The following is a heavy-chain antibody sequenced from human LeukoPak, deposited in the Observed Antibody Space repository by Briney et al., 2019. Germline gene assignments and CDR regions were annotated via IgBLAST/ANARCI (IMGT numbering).Heavy chain of an antibody. V-gene: IGHV3-11*01. Sequence: PGGSLRLSCAASGFTFRDYYMTWLRQAPGKGLEWLSYISNSGSTVFYADSIKGRSTVSRDNAKRSLYLQIESLRDDDTAVYHCALGTINKDYYFGMDVWGQGTTVTVSS. CDR3: ALGTINKDYYFGMDV. J-gene: IGHJ6*02. D-gene: IGHD2-8*01. CDR1: GFTFRDYY. CDR2: ISNSGSTV.